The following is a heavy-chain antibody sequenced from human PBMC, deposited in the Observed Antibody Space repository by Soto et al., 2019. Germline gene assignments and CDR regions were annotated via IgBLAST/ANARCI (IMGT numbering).Heavy chain of an antibody. Sequence: PGGSLRPSCAASGFNFDSYAMTWVRQGPGKGLEWVSTITGTGGNTYYADSVKGRFTIFRDNSQNTLYLQMKSLRAEDTAVYYCAKAAAGPHFDYWGQGTLVTVSS. V-gene: IGHV3-23*01. D-gene: IGHD6-19*01. J-gene: IGHJ4*02. CDR2: ITGTGGNT. CDR3: AKAAAGPHFDY. CDR1: GFNFDSYA.